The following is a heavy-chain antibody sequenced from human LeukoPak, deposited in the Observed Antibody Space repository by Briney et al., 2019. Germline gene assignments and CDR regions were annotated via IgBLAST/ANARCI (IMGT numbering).Heavy chain of an antibody. Sequence: GASVKVSCKASGGTFSSYAISWVRQAPGQGLEWMGGIIPIFGTANYAQKFQGRVTITADKSTSTAYMELSSLRSEDTAVYYCARDALGYYGSGSYYYYYGMNVWGQGTTVTVSS. CDR1: GGTFSSYA. CDR3: ARDALGYYGSGSYYYYYGMNV. V-gene: IGHV1-69*06. D-gene: IGHD3-10*01. CDR2: IIPIFGTA. J-gene: IGHJ6*02.